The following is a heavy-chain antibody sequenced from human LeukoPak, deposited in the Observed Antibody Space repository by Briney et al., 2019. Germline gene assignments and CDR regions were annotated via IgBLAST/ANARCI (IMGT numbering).Heavy chain of an antibody. V-gene: IGHV1-69*01. Sequence: SVKVSCKASGGTFSNYAINWVRQAPGQGLEWMGGITPIFGTANYLQKFQGRVTITADESTRTAYMELSRLRSEDTAIYYCARASGDDTAMATPFAYWGQGTLVTVSS. J-gene: IGHJ4*02. CDR2: ITPIFGTA. D-gene: IGHD5-18*01. CDR1: GGTFSNYA. CDR3: ARASGDDTAMATPFAY.